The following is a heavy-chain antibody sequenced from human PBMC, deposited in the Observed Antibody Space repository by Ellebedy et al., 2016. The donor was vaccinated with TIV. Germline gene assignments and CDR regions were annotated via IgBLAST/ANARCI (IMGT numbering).Heavy chain of an antibody. D-gene: IGHD4-17*01. Sequence: PGGSLRLSCAGSGFNFGAYSINWVRQAPGKGLEWLSYIAGRTSLIYYADSVKGRFTISRDNAKNSAFLQMNSLRVKDTAMYYCVRWGDYEGWDLWGQGTLVTVSS. CDR3: VRWGDYEGWDL. J-gene: IGHJ5*02. CDR1: GFNFGAYS. V-gene: IGHV3-48*04. CDR2: IAGRTSLI.